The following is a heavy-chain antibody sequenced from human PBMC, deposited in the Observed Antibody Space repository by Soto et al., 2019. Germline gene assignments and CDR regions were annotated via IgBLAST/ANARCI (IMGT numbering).Heavy chain of an antibody. V-gene: IGHV3-23*01. CDR3: ARQAEGGYNYGY. D-gene: IGHD5-12*01. CDR1: GFRFSDYA. J-gene: IGHJ4*02. Sequence: GVSLRLSCAASGFRFSDYAMNWVRQAPGSGLEWVSVIGGTSGNTSYADFVKGRVTISRDNSTSIVYLQMNSLRAEDTAVYYCARQAEGGYNYGYWGQGT. CDR2: IGGTSGNT.